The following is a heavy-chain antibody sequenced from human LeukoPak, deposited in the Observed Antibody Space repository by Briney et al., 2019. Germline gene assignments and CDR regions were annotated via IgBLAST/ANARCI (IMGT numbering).Heavy chain of an antibody. Sequence: ASVKVSCKASGGTFTSYGINWVRQATGQGLEWMGWMNPTSGKAGFAQRFQGRVSMTRNISISTAYMELSRLRSDDTAVYYCARDGIRAYSGSYYVGYWGQGTLVTVSS. CDR2: MNPTSGKA. CDR3: ARDGIRAYSGSYYVGY. CDR1: GGTFTSYG. D-gene: IGHD1-26*01. V-gene: IGHV1-8*01. J-gene: IGHJ4*02.